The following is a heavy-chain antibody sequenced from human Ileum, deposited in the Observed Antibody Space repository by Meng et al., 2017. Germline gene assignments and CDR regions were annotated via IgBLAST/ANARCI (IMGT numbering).Heavy chain of an antibody. J-gene: IGHJ4*02. CDR1: GYTFSSYA. V-gene: IGHV1-3*04. CDR2: INIGNGDT. CDR3: ARGQYYDSSGYFLPDY. D-gene: IGHD3-22*01. Sequence: QVQLVQSGDEVKSPGASVKVSCKASGYTFSSYAIHWVRQAPGQRLEWLGWINIGNGDTRYSQMFQGRLTITRDTSATAAYMELSGLRSEDTAVYYCARGQYYDSSGYFLPDYWGQGTLVTASS.